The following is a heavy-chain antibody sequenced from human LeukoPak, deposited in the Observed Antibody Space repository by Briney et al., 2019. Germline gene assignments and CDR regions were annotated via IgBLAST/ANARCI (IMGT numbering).Heavy chain of an antibody. CDR3: ARDYYGSGSYYPDAFDI. J-gene: IGHJ3*02. Sequence: SQTLSLTCAISGDSVSSNSAAWNWIRQSPSRGLEWLGRTYYRSKWYNDYAVSVKSRITINPDTSKNQFSLQLNSVTPEDTAVYCCARDYYGSGSYYPDAFDIWGQGTMVTVSS. CDR2: TYYRSKWYN. D-gene: IGHD3-10*01. V-gene: IGHV6-1*01. CDR1: GDSVSSNSAA.